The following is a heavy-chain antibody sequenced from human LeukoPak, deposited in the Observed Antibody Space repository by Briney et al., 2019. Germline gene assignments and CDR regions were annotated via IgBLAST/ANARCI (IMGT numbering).Heavy chain of an antibody. CDR1: GFTFSDYY. J-gene: IGHJ4*02. D-gene: IGHD5-24*01. CDR3: ARGSMRMATAGLADY. CDR2: ISSSSSYT. V-gene: IGHV3-11*05. Sequence: GGSLRLSCEASGFTFSDYYMNWIRQAPGKGLEWVSFISSSSSYTNYADSVKGRFTIPRDNPKNSLSLQLSSLRAEDTAVYYCARGSMRMATAGLADYWGQGTLVTVSS.